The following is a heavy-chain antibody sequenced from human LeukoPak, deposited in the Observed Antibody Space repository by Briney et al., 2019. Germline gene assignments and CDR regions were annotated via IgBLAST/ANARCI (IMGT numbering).Heavy chain of an antibody. D-gene: IGHD3-3*01. J-gene: IGHJ3*02. CDR3: ATRTIFGVVANAFDI. V-gene: IGHV1-69*13. CDR1: GGTFSSYA. Sequence: ASVKVSCKASGGTFSSYAISWVQQAPGQGLEWMGGIIPIFGTANYAQKFQGRVTITADESTSTAYMELSSLRSEDTAVYYCATRTIFGVVANAFDIWGQGTMVTVSS. CDR2: IIPIFGTA.